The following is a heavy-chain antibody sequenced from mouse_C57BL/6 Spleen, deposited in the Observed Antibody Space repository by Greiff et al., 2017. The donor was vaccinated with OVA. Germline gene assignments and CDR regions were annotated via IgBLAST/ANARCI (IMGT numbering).Heavy chain of an antibody. CDR3: AREDSSGPSY. Sequence: VKLQQPGAELVRPGSSVKLSCKASGYTFTSYWMDWVKQRPGQGLEWIGNIYPSDSETHYNQKFKDKATLTVDKSSSTAYMQLSSLTSEDSAVYYCAREDSSGPSYWGQGTLVTVSA. CDR2: IYPSDSET. J-gene: IGHJ3*01. V-gene: IGHV1-61*01. D-gene: IGHD3-2*02. CDR1: GYTFTSYW.